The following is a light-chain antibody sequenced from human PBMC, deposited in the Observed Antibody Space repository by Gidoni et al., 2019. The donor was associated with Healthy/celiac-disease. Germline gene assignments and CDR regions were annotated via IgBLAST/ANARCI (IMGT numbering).Light chain of an antibody. V-gene: IGKV4-1*01. Sequence: DIVMTQSPDSLAVSLGERATINCKSSQRVLYSSNNTNYLAWYQQKPGQPPKLLIYWASTRESGVPDRFSGSGSGTDFTLTISSLQAEDVAVYYCQQYYSTPPTFGQGTKVEIK. J-gene: IGKJ1*01. CDR1: QRVLYSSNNTNY. CDR3: QQYYSTPPT. CDR2: WAS.